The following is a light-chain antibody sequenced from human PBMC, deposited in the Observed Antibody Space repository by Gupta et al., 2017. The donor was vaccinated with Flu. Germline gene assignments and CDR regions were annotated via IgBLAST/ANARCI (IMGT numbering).Light chain of an antibody. CDR1: QSVSSNS. CDR3: QQDHSSLT. Sequence: PGTLSSSPGARATLSCRASQSVSSNSLGWYQQIPGQAPRLLIYGASSRATCIPDKFSGSGSATDFTLTISRRELEDFAVYYWQQDHSSLTFGQGTRVEIK. CDR2: GAS. J-gene: IGKJ5*01. V-gene: IGKV3-20*01.